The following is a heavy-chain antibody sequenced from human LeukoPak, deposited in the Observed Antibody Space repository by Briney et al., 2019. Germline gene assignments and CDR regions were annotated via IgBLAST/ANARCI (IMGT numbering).Heavy chain of an antibody. CDR2: ITDNGSKI. V-gene: IGHV3-11*04. CDR1: GFIFSDYY. D-gene: IGHD2-8*01. Sequence: KTGGSLRLSCAASGFIFSDYYMGWIRQAPGRGLEWLSYITDNGSKIYYTDSVKGRFTMSRDNAKKSLYLQMNSLRAEDTAVYYCARGPTNGQAFDYWGQGTLVSVSS. J-gene: IGHJ4*02. CDR3: ARGPTNGQAFDY.